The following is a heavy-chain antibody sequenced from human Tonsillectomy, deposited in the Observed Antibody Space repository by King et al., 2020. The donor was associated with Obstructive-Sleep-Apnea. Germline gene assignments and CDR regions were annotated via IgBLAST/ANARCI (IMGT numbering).Heavy chain of an antibody. Sequence: VQLVESGGGLVQPGRSLRLSCTASGFTFGDYAMIWFRQAPGKGREWLGFIRSKDHRVTTEYAASVQGRVTISRDDSKRIAYLQMNSLQTADTAVYYRTRDGHYDFLNKLDYWGQGTLVTVSS. V-gene: IGHV3-49*03. D-gene: IGHD3-3*01. CDR2: IRSKDHRVTT. CDR3: TRDGHYDFLNKLDY. J-gene: IGHJ4*02. CDR1: GFTFGDYA.